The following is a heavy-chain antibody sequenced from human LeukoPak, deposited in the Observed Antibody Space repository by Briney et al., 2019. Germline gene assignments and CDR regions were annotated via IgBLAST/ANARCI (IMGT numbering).Heavy chain of an antibody. V-gene: IGHV3-66*02. CDR1: RFTVSNNY. CDR2: IYGGGSA. Sequence: GGSLRLSCAASRFTVSNNYMSWVRQAPGKGLEWVSVIYGGGSAYYPDSVKGRFTISRDNSKNTLYLQMNSLRAEDTAVYYCATIASGGHYNYFDHWGQGTLVTVSS. J-gene: IGHJ4*02. D-gene: IGHD3-10*01. CDR3: ATIASGGHYNYFDH.